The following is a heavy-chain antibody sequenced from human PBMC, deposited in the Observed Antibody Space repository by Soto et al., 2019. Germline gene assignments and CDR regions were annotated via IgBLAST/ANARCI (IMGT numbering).Heavy chain of an antibody. CDR3: AKYRRTEAEGFTLDH. CDR1: GDSINHYY. J-gene: IGHJ4*02. D-gene: IGHD6-13*01. V-gene: IGHV4-59*01. Sequence: SETLSLTCTVSGDSINHYYWSWIRQPPGKRPEWIGYIYYTGSTTYNPSLESRVTMSVDTSRNQFSLKLSSVNAADTAVYYCAKYRRTEAEGFTLDHWGRGTRVTLSS. CDR2: IYYTGST.